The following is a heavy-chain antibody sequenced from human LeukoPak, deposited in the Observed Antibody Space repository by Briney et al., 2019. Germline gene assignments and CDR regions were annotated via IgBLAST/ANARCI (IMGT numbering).Heavy chain of an antibody. V-gene: IGHV1-69*05. J-gene: IGHJ4*02. D-gene: IGHD1-26*01. CDR2: IIPIFGTA. Sequence: GASVKVSCKASGYTFTGYYMHWVRQAPGQGLEWMGGIIPIFGTANYAQKFQGRVTITTDESTSTAYMELSSLRSEDTAVYYCAAEDSGSYLSYFDYWGQGTLVTVSS. CDR3: AAEDSGSYLSYFDY. CDR1: GYTFTGYY.